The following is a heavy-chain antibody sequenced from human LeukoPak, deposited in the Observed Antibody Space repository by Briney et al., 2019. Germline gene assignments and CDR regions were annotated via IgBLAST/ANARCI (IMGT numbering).Heavy chain of an antibody. D-gene: IGHD5-12*01. CDR3: ARDLDIVATTRNWFDP. CDR2: INPSGGST. CDR1: GYTFTSYY. Sequence: ASVKVPCKASGYTFTSYYMHWVRQAPGQGLEWMGIINPSGGSTSYAQKFQGRVTMTRDTSTSTVYMELSSLRSEDTAVYYCARDLDIVATTRNWFDPWGQGTLVTVSS. J-gene: IGHJ5*02. V-gene: IGHV1-46*03.